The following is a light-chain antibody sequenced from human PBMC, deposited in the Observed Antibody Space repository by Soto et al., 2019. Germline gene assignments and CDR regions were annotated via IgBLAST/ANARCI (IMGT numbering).Light chain of an antibody. CDR3: QQYYSNHLT. CDR2: WAS. Sequence: DIVMTQSPDPLAVSLGERATINCKSSQSVLSSSNNKNYLAWYQQKPGQPPKLLIYWASTRESGVPDRFSGSGSGTDFTLTISSLQAEDVAVYYCQQYYSNHLTFGGGTKVDI. CDR1: QSVLSSSNNKNY. V-gene: IGKV4-1*01. J-gene: IGKJ4*01.